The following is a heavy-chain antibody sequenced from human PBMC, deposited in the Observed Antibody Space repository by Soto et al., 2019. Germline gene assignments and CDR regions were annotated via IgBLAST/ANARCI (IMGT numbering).Heavy chain of an antibody. D-gene: IGHD4-4*01. V-gene: IGHV1-69*13. CDR3: ARVGGSNYGGIDY. CDR1: GGTFSSYA. J-gene: IGHJ4*02. CDR2: IIPIFGTA. Sequence: SVKVSCKASGGTFSSYAIICVRQAPGQGLEWMGGIIPIFGTANYAQKFQGRVTLTADESTSTAYMELSSLRSEDTAMYYCARVGGSNYGGIDYWGQGTLVTVSS.